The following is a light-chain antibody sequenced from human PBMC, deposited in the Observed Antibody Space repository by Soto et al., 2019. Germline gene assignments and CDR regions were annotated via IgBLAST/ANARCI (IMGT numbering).Light chain of an antibody. V-gene: IGKV3D-20*02. CDR1: QSVTNNY. J-gene: IGKJ5*01. CDR2: DVS. Sequence: EKVMTQSPATLSVSPGETASLSCRASQSVTNNYLAWYQQKPGLAPRLLIHDVSTRATGIPPRFSGSGSGTDFTLTISSLEPEDFAVYYCQQRRSWPPTITFGQGTRLEI. CDR3: QQRRSWPPTIT.